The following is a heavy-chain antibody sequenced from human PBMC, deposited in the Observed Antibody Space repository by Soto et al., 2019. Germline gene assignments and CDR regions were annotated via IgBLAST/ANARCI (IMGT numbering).Heavy chain of an antibody. CDR3: SKDGPNLDFWSSYFGY. V-gene: IGHV3-9*01. CDR2: ISWNSGSI. CDR1: GFTFNDYP. J-gene: IGHJ4*02. Sequence: GGSRRLSCAASGFTFNDYPMHWVRQAPGKGLEWVSGISWNSGSIGYADSVKGRFTISRDNAKNSLYLQMNSLRAEDTALYYCSKDGPNLDFWSSYFGYCGQGTLVTVST. D-gene: IGHD3-3*01.